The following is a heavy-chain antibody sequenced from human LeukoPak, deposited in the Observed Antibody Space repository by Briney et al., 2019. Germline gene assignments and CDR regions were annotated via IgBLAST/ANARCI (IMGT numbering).Heavy chain of an antibody. CDR2: IYSGGST. V-gene: IGHV3-66*02. D-gene: IGHD4-17*01. J-gene: IGHJ4*02. CDR3: ARVPPNGAHFDY. CDR1: GFTVSSNY. Sequence: PGGSLRLSCAASGFTVSSNYMSWVRQAPGKGLEWVSVIYSGGSTYYADSVKGRFTISRDNPKNTLYLQMNSLRAEDTAVYYCARVPPNGAHFDYWGQGTLATVSS.